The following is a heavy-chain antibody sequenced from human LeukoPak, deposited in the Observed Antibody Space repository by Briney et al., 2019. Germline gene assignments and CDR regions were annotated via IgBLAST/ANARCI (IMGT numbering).Heavy chain of an antibody. CDR3: EKDAVDSYDMGV. CDR2: ICYDGSNK. CDR1: GCTFSSYG. Sequence: WRSLTLSCAASGCTFSSYGRHWVRQPPGKGLEWVAVICYDGSNKYYAYSMKGPFTVSRANSKNTLYLTMNSPRDEAPAVYSCEKDAVDSYDMGVWGKGTTVTV. J-gene: IGHJ6*04. D-gene: IGHD6-19*01. V-gene: IGHV3-33*06.